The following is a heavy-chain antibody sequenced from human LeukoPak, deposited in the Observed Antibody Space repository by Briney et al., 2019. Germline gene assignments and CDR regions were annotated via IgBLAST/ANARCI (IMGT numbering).Heavy chain of an antibody. CDR2: ISGTGSIT. V-gene: IGHV3-23*01. CDR3: AKKLLTGSYKWFDP. D-gene: IGHD3-9*01. Sequence: GGSLRLSCAASGFTFSGYAMNWVRQAPGKGLEWVSTISGTGSITYYADSVKGRFTISRDNSKNTLSLQMDSLRAEDTAVYYCAKKLLTGSYKWFDPWGQGTLVTVSS. J-gene: IGHJ5*02. CDR1: GFTFSGYA.